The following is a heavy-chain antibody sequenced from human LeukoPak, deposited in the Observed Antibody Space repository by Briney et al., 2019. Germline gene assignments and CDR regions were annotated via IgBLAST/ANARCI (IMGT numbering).Heavy chain of an antibody. CDR3: ARHAASGYSLDAFDI. J-gene: IGHJ3*02. D-gene: IGHD3-22*01. CDR2: IYHSGST. V-gene: IGHV4-38-2*01. CDR1: GYSISSGYY. Sequence: SETLSLTCAVSGYSISSGYYWGWIRQPPGKGLEWIGSIYHSGSTYYNPSLKSRVTIVVDTTKNQFSLKLSSVTAADTAVYYCARHAASGYSLDAFDIWGQGTMVTVSS.